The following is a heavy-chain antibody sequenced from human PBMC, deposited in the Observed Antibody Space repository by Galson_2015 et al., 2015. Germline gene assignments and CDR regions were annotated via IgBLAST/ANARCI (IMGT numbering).Heavy chain of an antibody. CDR1: GFTFSDYG. D-gene: IGHD3-10*01. Sequence: SLRLSCAASGFTFSDYGLHWVRQAPGKGLEWVALIWYDGSNKYYVDSVKGRFTISRDNSENTLYLQMNSLRAEDTAVYYCARGYGSGSYDNGGFMDVWGKGTTVTVSS. CDR2: IWYDGSNK. J-gene: IGHJ6*03. V-gene: IGHV3-33*01. CDR3: ARGYGSGSYDNGGFMDV.